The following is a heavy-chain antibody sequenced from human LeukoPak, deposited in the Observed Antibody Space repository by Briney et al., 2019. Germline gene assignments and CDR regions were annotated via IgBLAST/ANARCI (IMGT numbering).Heavy chain of an antibody. D-gene: IGHD5-24*01. CDR1: GFTVSSYS. CDR3: ARGRDGYNLVDAFDI. J-gene: IGHJ3*02. Sequence: GGSLRLSCAAAGFTVSSYSMNWVRQAPGKGLEWVSSISSGSIYIYYADSLKGRFTTSRDNAKNSLYLQMTRLRAEDTAVYYCARGRDGYNLVDAFDIWGQGIMVTVSS. CDR2: ISSGSIYI. V-gene: IGHV3-21*01.